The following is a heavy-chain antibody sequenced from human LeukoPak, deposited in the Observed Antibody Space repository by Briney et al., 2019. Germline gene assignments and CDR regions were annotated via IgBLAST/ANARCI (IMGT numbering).Heavy chain of an antibody. Sequence: GGSLRLSCAASGFIFTSNWMSWVRQAPGKGLKWVAHINQDGSEKYYVDSVKGRFTISRDNAKNSLYLQMNSMRAEDTAVYYCARDSYRALDYWGQGTPVTVSS. J-gene: IGHJ4*02. CDR1: GFIFTSNW. V-gene: IGHV3-7*01. CDR3: ARDSYRALDY. CDR2: INQDGSEK. D-gene: IGHD1-14*01.